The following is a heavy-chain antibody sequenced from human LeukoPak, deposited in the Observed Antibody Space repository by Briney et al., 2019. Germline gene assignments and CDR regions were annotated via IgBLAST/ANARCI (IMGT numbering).Heavy chain of an antibody. V-gene: IGHV3-23*01. CDR3: ARQVVAVAAPFDY. CDR1: DFTFSSYT. CDR2: IGTRGDGI. D-gene: IGHD6-19*01. Sequence: PGGSLRLSCVASDFTFSSYTMIWVRQAPGKALEWVSVIGTRGDGIHYADSVKGRFTISRDNSKNTLYLQMNSLRAEDTAVYYCARQVVAVAAPFDYWGQGTLVTASS. J-gene: IGHJ4*02.